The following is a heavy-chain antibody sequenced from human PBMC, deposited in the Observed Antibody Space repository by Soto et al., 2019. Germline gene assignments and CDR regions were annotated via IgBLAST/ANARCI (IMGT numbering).Heavy chain of an antibody. CDR2: ISGSGGST. J-gene: IGHJ3*02. Sequence: EVQLLESGGGLVQPGGSLRLSCAASGFTFSSYAMSWVRQAPGKGLEWVSAISGSGGSTYYADSVKGRFTISRDNFKNTLYLQTNSLRAEDTAVYYCAKEYYDFCSGYYSSAFDIWGQGTMVTVSS. V-gene: IGHV3-23*01. CDR3: AKEYYDFCSGYYSSAFDI. CDR1: GFTFSSYA. D-gene: IGHD3-3*01.